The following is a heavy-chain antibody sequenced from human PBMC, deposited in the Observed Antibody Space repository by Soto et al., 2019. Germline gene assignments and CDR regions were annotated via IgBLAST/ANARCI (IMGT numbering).Heavy chain of an antibody. D-gene: IGHD6-13*01. CDR1: GFTFSSYG. CDR3: AREGTSSSSWDYYYGMDV. Sequence: QVQLVESGGGVVQPGRSLRLSCAASGFTFSSYGMHWVRQAPGKGLQWVAVIWYDGSNKYYADSVKGRFTISRDNSKNTLYLQMNSLRAEDTAVYYCAREGTSSSSWDYYYGMDVWGQGTTVTVSS. V-gene: IGHV3-33*01. CDR2: IWYDGSNK. J-gene: IGHJ6*02.